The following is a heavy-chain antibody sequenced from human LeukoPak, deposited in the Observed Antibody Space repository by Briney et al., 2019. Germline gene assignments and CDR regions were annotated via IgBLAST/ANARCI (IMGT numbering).Heavy chain of an antibody. Sequence: SETLSLTCTVSGGPISSYYWSWIRQPPGKGLEWIGYIYYSGSTNYNPSLKSRVTISVDTSKNQFSLQLNSVTPEDTAVYYCAREGKRITMIVVVTADAFDIWGQGTMVTVSS. CDR2: IYYSGST. D-gene: IGHD3-22*01. V-gene: IGHV4-59*12. CDR3: AREGKRITMIVVVTADAFDI. CDR1: GGPISSYY. J-gene: IGHJ3*02.